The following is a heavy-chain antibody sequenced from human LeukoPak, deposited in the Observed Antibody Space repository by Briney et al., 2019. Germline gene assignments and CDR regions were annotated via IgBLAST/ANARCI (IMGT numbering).Heavy chain of an antibody. J-gene: IGHJ6*02. CDR2: ISGSGGST. Sequence: PGGSLRLSCAASGFTFSSYAMSWVRQAPGKGLEWVSAISGSGGSTYYADSVKGRFTISRDNSKNTLYLQMNSLRAEDTAVYYCAKWELRGARRYYYYGMDVWGQGTTVTVSS. CDR3: AKWELRGARRYYYYGMDV. V-gene: IGHV3-23*01. CDR1: GFTFSSYA. D-gene: IGHD3-10*01.